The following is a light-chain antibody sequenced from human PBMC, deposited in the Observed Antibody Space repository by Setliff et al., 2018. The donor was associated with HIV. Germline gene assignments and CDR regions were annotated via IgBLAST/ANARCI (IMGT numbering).Light chain of an antibody. CDR1: SSNIGAGFD. CDR3: QSYDNSLSGSGV. CDR2: END. V-gene: IGLV1-40*01. J-gene: IGLJ1*01. Sequence: QSALTQPPSVSGAPGQRVTISCTGTSSNIGAGFDVHWYQHLPGRAPKLLIYENDNRPAGVPDRFSGSKSGTSASLAITGLQAEDGADYYCQSYDNSLSGSGVFGTGTKVTV.